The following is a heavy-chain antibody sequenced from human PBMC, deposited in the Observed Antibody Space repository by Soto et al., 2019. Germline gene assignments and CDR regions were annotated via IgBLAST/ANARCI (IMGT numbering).Heavy chain of an antibody. V-gene: IGHV2-5*02. CDR3: AHIVVAGLGYYFDY. D-gene: IGHD6-19*01. CDR1: GFSLSSTRMA. CDR2: IYWDDAK. Sequence: QITLKESGPTLVKPTQTLTLTCTFSGFSLSSTRMAVGWIRQPPGKALEWLALIYWDDAKSYSPFLKSRLPITDDTSKNQVVLTMSNMDPVDTARYYCAHIVVAGLGYYFDYWGQGTLVTVSS. J-gene: IGHJ4*02.